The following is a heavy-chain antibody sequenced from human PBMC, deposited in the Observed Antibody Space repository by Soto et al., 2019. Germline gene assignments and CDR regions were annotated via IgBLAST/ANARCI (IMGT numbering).Heavy chain of an antibody. J-gene: IGHJ4*02. CDR3: ARDDYYDSSGYWTY. CDR2: ISAYNGNT. V-gene: IGHV1-18*04. D-gene: IGHD3-22*01. CDR1: GYTFTSYG. Sequence: QVQLVQSGAEVKKPGASVKVSCKASGYTFTSYGISWVRQAPGQGLEWMGWISAYNGNTNYAQKLQGRVTMTTDTSTSTAYMEMRSMRSDDTAVYYCARDDYYDSSGYWTYWGQGTLVTVSS.